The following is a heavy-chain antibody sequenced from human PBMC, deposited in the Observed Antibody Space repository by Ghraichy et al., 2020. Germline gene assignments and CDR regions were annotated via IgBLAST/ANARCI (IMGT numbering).Heavy chain of an antibody. D-gene: IGHD2-15*01. V-gene: IGHV3-21*01. CDR3: ARDRCSGGSCDSLGF. CDR1: GFSFSNYA. J-gene: IGHJ4*02. Sequence: GESLNISCAASGFSFSNYAMNWVRQAPGKGLEWVASISITTQFIFYADSVKGRFTISRDNAKNSLYLQMSSLSAEDTAVYYCARDRCSGGSCDSLGFWGQGTLVTVSS. CDR2: ISITTQFI.